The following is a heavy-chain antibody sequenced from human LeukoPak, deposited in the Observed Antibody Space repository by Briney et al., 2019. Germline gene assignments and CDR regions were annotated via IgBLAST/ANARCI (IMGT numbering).Heavy chain of an antibody. CDR1: GFTFSSYA. Sequence: PGGSLRLSCAVSGFTFSSYAMSWVRQAPGKGLEWVSAISGSGGSTYYADSVKGRFTISRDNSKNTLYLQMNSLRAEDTAVYYCACYGSGSRNWFDPWGQGTLVTVSS. V-gene: IGHV3-23*01. CDR3: ACYGSGSRNWFDP. J-gene: IGHJ5*02. CDR2: ISGSGGST. D-gene: IGHD3-10*01.